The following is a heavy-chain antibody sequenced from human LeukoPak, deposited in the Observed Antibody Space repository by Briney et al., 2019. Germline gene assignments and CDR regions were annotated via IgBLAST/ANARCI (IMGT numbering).Heavy chain of an antibody. V-gene: IGHV3-20*01. CDR2: INWSGGNT. J-gene: IGHJ4*02. D-gene: IGHD1-26*01. Sequence: SGGSLRLSCAAPGFTFDDYGMSWVRQAPGKGLEWVSGINWSGGNTGYADSVKGRFTISRDNAKNSLFLQMNSLRAKDTALYHCARDTPSGTYFFDSWGQGTLVTVSS. CDR1: GFTFDDYG. CDR3: ARDTPSGTYFFDS.